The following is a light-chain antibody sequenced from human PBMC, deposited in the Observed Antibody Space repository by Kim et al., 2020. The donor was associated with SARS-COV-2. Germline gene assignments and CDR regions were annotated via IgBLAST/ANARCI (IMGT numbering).Light chain of an antibody. CDR3: QQYGSSP. CDR2: GAS. Sequence: EIVLTQSPGTLSLSPGERATLSCRASQSVSSSYLAWYQQKPGQAPRLLIYGASSRATGIPDRFSGSRSGTDFNLTISRLEPEDFAVYYCQQYGSSPFGPGTKVDIK. J-gene: IGKJ3*01. V-gene: IGKV3-20*01. CDR1: QSVSSSY.